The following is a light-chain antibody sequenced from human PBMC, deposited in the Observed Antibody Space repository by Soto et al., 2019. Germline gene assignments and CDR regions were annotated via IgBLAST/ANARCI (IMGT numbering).Light chain of an antibody. CDR1: QSIVTY. Sequence: DIQMTQSPSSLSASXGDRVTITCRASQSIVTYLNWYLQKPGKAPKLLIYAASNLQSGVPSRFSGSGSGTDFTLTISSLQPEDFATYYCQQAKNFPWTFGQGTKVDIK. CDR2: AAS. J-gene: IGKJ1*01. V-gene: IGKV1-39*01. CDR3: QQAKNFPWT.